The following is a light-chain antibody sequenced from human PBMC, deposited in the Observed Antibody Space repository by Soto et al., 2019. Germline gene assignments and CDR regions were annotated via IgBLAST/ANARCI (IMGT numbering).Light chain of an antibody. CDR1: SSDVGGYNY. Sequence: QSVLTQPASVSGSPGQSITISCTGTSSDVGGYNYVSWYQQHPGKAPKLMIYEVSNRPSGVSNRFSGSKSGNTASLTISGLQAEDEADYYCAAWDDSLNGNVFGTGTKVTVL. CDR2: EVS. CDR3: AAWDDSLNGNV. V-gene: IGLV2-14*01. J-gene: IGLJ1*01.